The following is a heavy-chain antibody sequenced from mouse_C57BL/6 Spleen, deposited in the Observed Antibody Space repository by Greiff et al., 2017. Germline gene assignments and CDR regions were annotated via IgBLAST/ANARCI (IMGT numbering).Heavy chain of an antibody. Sequence: VQLQQSGPELVKPGASVKISCKASGYAFSSSWMNWVKPRPGRGLVWIGRIYPGDGDTNYNGKYKRKATLTAYKSPSTAYMQLSSLTSEDSAVYFCAREGGYYTPYYYDMDDWGKGTSVTVSS. CDR3: AREGGYYTPYYYDMDD. CDR2: IYPGDGDT. D-gene: IGHD2-3*01. V-gene: IGHV1-82*01. CDR1: GYAFSSSW. J-gene: IGHJ4*01.